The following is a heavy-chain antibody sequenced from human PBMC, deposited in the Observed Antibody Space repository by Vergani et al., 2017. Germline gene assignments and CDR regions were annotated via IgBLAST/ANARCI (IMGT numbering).Heavy chain of an antibody. V-gene: IGHV3-30*02. J-gene: IGHJ4*02. CDR1: GFSLNGYG. CDR3: ARDGTDIFVSSSDYSHLLYY. CDR2: IHSDGIKQ. D-gene: IGHD3-22*01. Sequence: QVNLVESGGGVVRPGGSLRLSCTTSGFSLNGYGMHWVRQAPGKGLEWVAVIHSDGIKQYFVDSVEGRFTLSRDKSRNTVYLQMDRLTTDDTAVYFCARDGTDIFVSSSDYSHLLYYWGQGILVTVSS.